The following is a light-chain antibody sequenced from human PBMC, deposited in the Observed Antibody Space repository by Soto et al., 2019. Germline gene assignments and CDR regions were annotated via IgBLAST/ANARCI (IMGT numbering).Light chain of an antibody. CDR3: QQYNNWPT. J-gene: IGKJ1*01. CDR1: QSVRSN. CDR2: DAT. V-gene: IGKV3-15*01. Sequence: ILITQFPATLSVFPGERATLSCRASQSVRSNLDWYQQKPGQAPRLLIYDATTRATGIPARLNGSGSGTEFTLSIRSLQSEDIAVYYCQQYNNWPTFGQGTKVDIK.